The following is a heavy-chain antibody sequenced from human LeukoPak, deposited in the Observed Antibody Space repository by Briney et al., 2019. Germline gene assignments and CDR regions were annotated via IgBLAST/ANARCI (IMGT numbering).Heavy chain of an antibody. V-gene: IGHV4-4*02. CDR2: IYHGGTT. J-gene: IGHJ3*02. CDR3: ATTTVTPNGDAFDI. D-gene: IGHD4-17*01. CDR1: GDSISSSNW. Sequence: SETLSLTCAVFGDSISSSNWWSWVRQPPGQGLEWIGEIYHGGTTNYNPSLKSRVTISIDKSKNHFSLNLSSVSAADTAVYYCATTTVTPNGDAFDIWGQGTLVTVSS.